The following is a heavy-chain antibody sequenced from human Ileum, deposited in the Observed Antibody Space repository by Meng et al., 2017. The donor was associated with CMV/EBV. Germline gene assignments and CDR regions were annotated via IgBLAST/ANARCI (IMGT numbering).Heavy chain of an antibody. CDR3: AKQSVVASIWAPYEH. CDR1: RFTFSKYA. CDR2: ISSDGSNK. Sequence: GESLKISCVTSRFTFSKYAMSWVRHVSGKGLEWLSNISSDGSNKHYAESVKGRCTISRDNSKDTLYLDLSSLGGDDTAIYYCAKQSVVASIWAPYEHWGQGAQVTVSS. J-gene: IGHJ4*02. D-gene: IGHD2-21*01. V-gene: IGHV3-23*03.